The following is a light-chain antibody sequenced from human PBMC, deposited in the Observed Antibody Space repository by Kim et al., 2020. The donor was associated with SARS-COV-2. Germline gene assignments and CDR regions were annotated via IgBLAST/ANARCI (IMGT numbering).Light chain of an antibody. J-gene: IGLJ1*01. V-gene: IGLV3-25*03. CDR3: QSADSSGTYV. CDR1: ALPKQY. CDR2: KDS. Sequence: SYELTQPPSVSVSPGQTARITCSGDALPKQYAYWYQQKSGQAPVLVIYKDSERPSGIPERFSGSSSGTTVTLTIRGVQAEDEADYYCQSADSSGTYVFGT.